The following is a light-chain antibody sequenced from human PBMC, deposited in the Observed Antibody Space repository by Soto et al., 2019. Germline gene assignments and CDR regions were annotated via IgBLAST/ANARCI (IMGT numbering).Light chain of an antibody. CDR2: SAS. V-gene: IGKV1-39*01. CDR3: QQSITAPLT. CDR1: QSINNY. J-gene: IGKJ4*01. Sequence: IQMTQSPSSLSASVGDRVTITCRASQSINNYLNWYQQKPGKAPKLLIYSASSLQSGVPSRFSGSGSGTDFTLTIAGLQPEDSASYFCQQSITAPLTFGGGTKVEIK.